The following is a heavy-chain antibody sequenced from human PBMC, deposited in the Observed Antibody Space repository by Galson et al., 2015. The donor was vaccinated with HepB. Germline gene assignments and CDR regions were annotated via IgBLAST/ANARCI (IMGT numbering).Heavy chain of an antibody. CDR3: ARDRSANTIAAAGYFDY. CDR2: TYYRSKWYN. Sequence: CAISGDSVSSNSAAWNWIRQSPSRGLEWLGRTYYRSKWYNDYAVSVKSRITINPDTSKNQFSLQLNSVTPEDTAVYYCARDRSANTIAAAGYFDYWGQGTLVTVS. V-gene: IGHV6-1*01. D-gene: IGHD6-13*01. CDR1: GDSVSSNSAA. J-gene: IGHJ4*02.